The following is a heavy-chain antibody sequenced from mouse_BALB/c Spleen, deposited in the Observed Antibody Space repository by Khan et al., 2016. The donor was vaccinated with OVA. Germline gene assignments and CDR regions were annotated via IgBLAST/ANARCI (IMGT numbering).Heavy chain of an antibody. V-gene: IGHV9-3*02. D-gene: IGHD2-14*01. CDR3: ARGYYRYGSWFAY. J-gene: IGHJ3*01. Sequence: QIQLVQSGPELKKPGETVKISCKASGYTFTNYGMNWVKQAPGKGLKWMGWINTNTGEPTYAEEFKERFAFSLETSASTAYLQSNDLKKEATATYVCARGYYRYGSWFAYWGQGTLVTVSA. CDR1: GYTFTNYG. CDR2: INTNTGEP.